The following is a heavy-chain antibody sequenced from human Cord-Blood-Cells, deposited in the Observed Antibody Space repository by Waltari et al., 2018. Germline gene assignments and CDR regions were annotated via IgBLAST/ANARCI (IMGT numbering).Heavy chain of an antibody. CDR1: GGSFSGYY. J-gene: IGHJ5*02. CDR2: INHSGST. CDR3: ARPHYGDYGWFDP. D-gene: IGHD4-17*01. Sequence: QVQLQQWGAGLLKPSETLSLTCAVYGGSFSGYYWSWIGQPPGKGLEWIGEINHSGSTNYNPSLKSRVTISVDTSKNQFSLKLSSVTAADTAVYYCARPHYGDYGWFDPWGQGTLVTVSS. V-gene: IGHV4-34*01.